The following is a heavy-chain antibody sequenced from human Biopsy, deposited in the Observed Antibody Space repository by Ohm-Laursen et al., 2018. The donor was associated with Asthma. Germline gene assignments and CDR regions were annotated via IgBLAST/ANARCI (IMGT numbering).Heavy chain of an antibody. CDR3: ARGDSSNWSHYYFDY. CDR2: IYSGGTS. D-gene: IGHD3-22*01. CDR1: GFAVSRDH. V-gene: IGHV3-53*01. J-gene: IGHJ4*02. Sequence: GSLRLSCTASGFAVSRDHMFWVRQAPGKGLEWVSVIYSGGTSHTADSVRGRFTISRDYSKNTLYLQMHSLRAEDPAVYYCARGDSSNWSHYYFDYWGQGTLVIVSA.